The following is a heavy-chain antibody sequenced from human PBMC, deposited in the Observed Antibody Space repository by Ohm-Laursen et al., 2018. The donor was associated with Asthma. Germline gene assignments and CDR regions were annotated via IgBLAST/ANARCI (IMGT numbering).Heavy chain of an antibody. CDR3: ARDSAVTQMGYFDY. J-gene: IGHJ4*02. Sequence: ASVKVSCKVSGYTFTSYSMHWVRQAPGQGLEWMGIINPSGGSTSYAQKFQGRVTMTSDTSTSTVYMELSSLRSEDTAVYYCARDSAVTQMGYFDYWGQGTLVTVSS. CDR2: INPSGGST. CDR1: GYTFTSYS. D-gene: IGHD4-17*01. V-gene: IGHV1-46*01.